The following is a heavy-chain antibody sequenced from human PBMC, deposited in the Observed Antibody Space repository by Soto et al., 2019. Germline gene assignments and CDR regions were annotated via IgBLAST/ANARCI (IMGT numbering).Heavy chain of an antibody. Sequence: ALLNLACQGAGYGLTRYARRWRSQNHGQRLEWMGWINAGNGNTKYSQKFQGRVTITRDTSASTAYMELSSLRSEDTAVYYCAREDIVAWGQGTLVTVS. CDR1: GYGLTRYA. CDR3: AREDIVA. V-gene: IGHV1-3*01. CDR2: INAGNGNT. J-gene: IGHJ5*02. D-gene: IGHD2-15*01.